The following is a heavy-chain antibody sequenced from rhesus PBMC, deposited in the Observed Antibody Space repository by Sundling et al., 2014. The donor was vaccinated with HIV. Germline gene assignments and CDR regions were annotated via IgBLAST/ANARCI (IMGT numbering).Heavy chain of an antibody. V-gene: IGHV4-80*01. Sequence: QVQLQESGPGLVKPSETLSLTCTVSGASRSSDWWRWIRQPPGKGLEWIGEINGNIGRTNHNPSLKSRVTLSRDRSKNHFSLKLSSVTAADTAVYYCVRDRVLDVWGPGVLVTVSS. CDR2: INGNIGRT. D-gene: IGHD2-21*01. J-gene: IGHJ5-1*01. CDR1: GASRSSDW. CDR3: VRDRVLDV.